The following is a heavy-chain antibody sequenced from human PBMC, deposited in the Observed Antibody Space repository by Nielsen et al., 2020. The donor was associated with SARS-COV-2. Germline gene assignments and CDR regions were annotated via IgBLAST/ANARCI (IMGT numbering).Heavy chain of an antibody. J-gene: IGHJ6*02. Sequence: GESLKISCAASGFTFSNYGMHWVRQAPGKGLEWVAVISYDGSLKYPADSLKGRFTISRDNSKNTLYLQMNSLRAEDTAVYYCARDSSGWYALTTYYYYGMDVWGQGTTVTVSS. CDR3: ARDSSGWYALTTYYYYGMDV. D-gene: IGHD6-19*01. V-gene: IGHV3-30*03. CDR1: GFTFSNYG. CDR2: ISYDGSLK.